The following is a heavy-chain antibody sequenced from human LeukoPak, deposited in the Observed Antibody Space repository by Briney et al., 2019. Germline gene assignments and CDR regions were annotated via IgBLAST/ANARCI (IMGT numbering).Heavy chain of an antibody. Sequence: SGALSLTCAVYGGSFSGYYWSWIRQPPGKGGEGMGEINHSGRNNYNPSLTSRVTISVDTSKTQFSLKLSSVTAADTAVYYCARASWLVKSSYYFDYWGQGTLVTVSS. V-gene: IGHV4-34*01. CDR2: INHSGRN. D-gene: IGHD6-19*01. J-gene: IGHJ4*02. CDR3: ARASWLVKSSYYFDY. CDR1: GGSFSGYY.